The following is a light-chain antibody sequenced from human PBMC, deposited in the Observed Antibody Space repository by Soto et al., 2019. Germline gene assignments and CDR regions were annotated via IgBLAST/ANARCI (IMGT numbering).Light chain of an antibody. CDR1: SSDVGGYNY. CDR2: EVS. J-gene: IGLJ3*02. V-gene: IGLV2-14*01. Sequence: QSVLTQPASVSGSPGQSITISCSGSSSDVGGYNYVSWYQQHPGKAPKLMIYEVSNRPSGVSIRFSGSKSGNTASLTISGLQAEDEADYYCSSYTTTTTVGVFGGGTQLTVL. CDR3: SSYTTTTTVGV.